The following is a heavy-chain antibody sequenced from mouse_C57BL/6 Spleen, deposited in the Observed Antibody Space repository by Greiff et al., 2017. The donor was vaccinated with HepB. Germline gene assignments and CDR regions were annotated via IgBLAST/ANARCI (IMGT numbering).Heavy chain of an antibody. Sequence: QVQLQQPGAELVKPGASVKLSCKASGYTFTSYWMHWVKQRPGQGLEWIGMIHPNSGSTNYNEKFKSKATLTVDKSSSTAYMQLSSLTSEDSAVYYCVSQLGLRMDYWGQGTSVTVSS. CDR1: GYTFTSYW. D-gene: IGHD3-1*01. CDR2: IHPNSGST. CDR3: VSQLGLRMDY. J-gene: IGHJ4*01. V-gene: IGHV1-64*01.